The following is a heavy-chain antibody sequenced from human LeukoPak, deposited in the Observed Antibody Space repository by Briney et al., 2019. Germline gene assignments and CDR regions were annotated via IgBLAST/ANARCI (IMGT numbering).Heavy chain of an antibody. CDR1: GGSITSGLYY. Sequence: PSQTLSLTCTVSGGSITSGLYYWTWIRQTAGKGLEWIGRKYTTGATNYNPSLKSRVTISIDTSRNQFSLKLTSVTAADTAVYYCARDRGSQQAFFGSWGQGAVVTVSS. CDR3: ARDRGSQQAFFGS. D-gene: IGHD3-16*01. CDR2: KYTTGAT. J-gene: IGHJ4*02. V-gene: IGHV4-61*02.